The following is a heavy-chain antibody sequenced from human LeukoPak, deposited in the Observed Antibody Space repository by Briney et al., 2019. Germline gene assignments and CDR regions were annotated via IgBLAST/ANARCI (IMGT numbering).Heavy chain of an antibody. CDR2: IYYSGST. Sequence: SETLSLTCTVSGGSISSYYWSWIRQPPGKGLEWIGYIYYSGSTNYNPSLKSRVTISVDTSKNQFSLKLSSVTAADTAVYYCARVVRFGELLRIDYWGQGTLVTVSS. J-gene: IGHJ4*02. CDR3: ARVVRFGELLRIDY. V-gene: IGHV4-59*01. D-gene: IGHD3-10*01. CDR1: GGSISSYY.